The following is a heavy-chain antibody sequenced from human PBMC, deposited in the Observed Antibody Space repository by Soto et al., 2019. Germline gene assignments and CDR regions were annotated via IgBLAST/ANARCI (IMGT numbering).Heavy chain of an antibody. J-gene: IGHJ4*02. D-gene: IGHD3-9*01. Sequence: PSETLSLTCTVSGGSINGYYWTWIRQPPGKGLEWIGFIYYSGSTNYNPSLQSRVTISLDTYKNQFSLNLSSVTAADTAMYYCARDRKGSNGLTDYWGQGALVTAS. V-gene: IGHV4-59*01. CDR1: GGSINGYY. CDR2: IYYSGST. CDR3: ARDRKGSNGLTDY.